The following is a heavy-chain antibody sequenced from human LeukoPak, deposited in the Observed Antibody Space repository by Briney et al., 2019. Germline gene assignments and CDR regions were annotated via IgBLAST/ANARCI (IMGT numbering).Heavy chain of an antibody. CDR1: GGSISSYY. D-gene: IGHD6-19*01. V-gene: IGHV4-4*07. CDR3: ARDQSRQWLLTNYYYYGMDV. Sequence: SGTLSLTCTVSGGSISSYYWSWIRQPAGKGLEWIGRIYTSGSTNYNPSLKSRVTMSVDTSKNQFSLKLSSVTAADTAVYYCARDQSRQWLLTNYYYYGMDVWGQGTTVTVSS. J-gene: IGHJ6*02. CDR2: IYTSGST.